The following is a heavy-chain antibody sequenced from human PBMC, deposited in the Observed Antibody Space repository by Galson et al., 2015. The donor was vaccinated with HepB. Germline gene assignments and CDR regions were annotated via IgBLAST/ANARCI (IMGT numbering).Heavy chain of an antibody. CDR1: GYTFTSYY. D-gene: IGHD3-22*01. CDR3: ARGGYYDSSGYSSPFDY. V-gene: IGHV1-46*01. Sequence: SGYTFTSYYMHWVRQAPGQGLEWMGIINPSGGSTSYAQKFQGRVTMTRDTSTSTVYMELSSLRSEDTAVYYCARGGYYDSSGYSSPFDYWGQGTLVTVSS. J-gene: IGHJ4*02. CDR2: INPSGGST.